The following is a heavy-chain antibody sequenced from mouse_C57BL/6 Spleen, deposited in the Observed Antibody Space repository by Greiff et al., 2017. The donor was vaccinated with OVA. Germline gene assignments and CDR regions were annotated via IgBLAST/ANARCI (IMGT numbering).Heavy chain of an antibody. J-gene: IGHJ3*01. CDR3: ARERDYDRLDY. V-gene: IGHV1-52*01. CDR2: IDPSDSET. CDR1: GYTFTSYW. D-gene: IGHD2-4*01. Sequence: QVQLQQPGAELVRPGSSVKLSCKASGYTFTSYWMHWVKQRPIQGLEWIGNIDPSDSETHYNQKFKAKATLTVDKSSSTAYMQLSSLTSEDSAVYYGARERDYDRLDYWGQGTLVTVSA.